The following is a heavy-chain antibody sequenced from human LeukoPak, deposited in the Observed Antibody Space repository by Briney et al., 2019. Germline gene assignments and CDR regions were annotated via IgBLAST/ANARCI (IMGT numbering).Heavy chain of an antibody. CDR2: LFGSGDKT. CDR1: GFAFSAYA. D-gene: IGHD1-26*01. Sequence: PGGSLRLSCAASGFAFSAYAMGWVRQAPGKGLECVSSLFGSGDKTFYADSVKGRFTISRDNSRNTLYLQMNSLRAEDTAVYYCAKIPWGGMDVWGRGTTVTVSS. V-gene: IGHV3-23*01. CDR3: AKIPWGGMDV. J-gene: IGHJ6*02.